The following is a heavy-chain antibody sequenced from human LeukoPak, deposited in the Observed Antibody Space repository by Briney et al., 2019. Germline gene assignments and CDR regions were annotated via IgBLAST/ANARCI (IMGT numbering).Heavy chain of an antibody. D-gene: IGHD6-13*01. J-gene: IGHJ4*02. V-gene: IGHV1-2*02. CDR1: GYTFTGYY. CDR3: ARWSHSRSWYPTDY. Sequence: ASVKVSCKASGYTFTGYYMHWVRQAPGQGLEWMGWINPNSGGTNYAQKFQGRVTMTRDTSISTAYMELRSLRSDDTAVYYCARWSHSRSWYPTDYWGQGTLVTVSS. CDR2: INPNSGGT.